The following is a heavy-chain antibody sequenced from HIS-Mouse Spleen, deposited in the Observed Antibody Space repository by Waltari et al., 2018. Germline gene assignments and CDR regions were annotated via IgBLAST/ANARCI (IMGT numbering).Heavy chain of an antibody. D-gene: IGHD6-19*01. CDR3: AKASSGWLDY. CDR2: ITYDERKK. J-gene: IGHJ4*02. Sequence: QVQLVESGGGVVQPGRSLRLSCAASGFTFSSYGMHWVRKAPVKGVSGWEVITYDERKKYYADSVKGRFTISRDNSKNTLYLQMNSLRAEDTAVYYCAKASSGWLDYWGQGTLVTVSS. V-gene: IGHV3-30*18. CDR1: GFTFSSYG.